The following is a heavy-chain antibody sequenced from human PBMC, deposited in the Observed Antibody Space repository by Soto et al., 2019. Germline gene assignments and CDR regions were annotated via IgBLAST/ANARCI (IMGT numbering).Heavy chain of an antibody. V-gene: IGHV3-13*05. Sequence: EVQLVESGGGLVQPGGSLRLSCEASGFTFRNYDMHWVRQGTGKGLEWVSGISAAGDPDYADSVEGRFTISRENAQNSFFLQMYSLRVGDTAVYYCARTDRDFYGLDVWGQWTTVIVSS. CDR2: ISAAGDP. J-gene: IGHJ6*02. CDR1: GFTFRNYD. CDR3: ARTDRDFYGLDV.